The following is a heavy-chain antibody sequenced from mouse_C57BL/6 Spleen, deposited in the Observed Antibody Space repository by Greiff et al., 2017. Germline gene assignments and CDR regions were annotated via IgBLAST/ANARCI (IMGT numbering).Heavy chain of an antibody. J-gene: IGHJ2*01. CDR2: ISSGSSTI. CDR3: ARGGGYHFYYFDY. D-gene: IGHD1-1*02. Sequence: EVQGVESGGGLVKPGGSLKLSCAASGFTFSDYGMHWVRQAPGKGLEWVAYISSGSSTIHYADTVKGRFTISRDKAKNTLFLQMTSLRSEDTAMYYCARGGGYHFYYFDYWGQGTTLTVSS. V-gene: IGHV5-17*01. CDR1: GFTFSDYG.